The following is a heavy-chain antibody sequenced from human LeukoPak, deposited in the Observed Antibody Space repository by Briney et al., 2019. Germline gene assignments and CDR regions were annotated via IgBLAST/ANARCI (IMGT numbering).Heavy chain of an antibody. V-gene: IGHV1-46*01. CDR3: ARGGAGPGRYQPHYAMDV. CDR2: INPSGGST. Sequence: GASVKVSCKASGYTFTSYYMHWVRQAPGQGLEWMGIINPSGGSTSYAQKFQGRVTMTRDTSTSTVYMEVSSLRFDDTAVYYCARGGAGPGRYQPHYAMDVWGQGTTVTVSS. D-gene: IGHD3-10*01. CDR1: GYTFTSYY. J-gene: IGHJ6*02.